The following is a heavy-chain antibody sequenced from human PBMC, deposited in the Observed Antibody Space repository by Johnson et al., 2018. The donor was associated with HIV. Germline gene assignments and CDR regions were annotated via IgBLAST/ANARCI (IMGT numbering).Heavy chain of an antibody. CDR2: ISYDGSNK. CDR1: GFTFSSYA. CDR3: ARQVYCSSTSCSSAFDI. J-gene: IGHJ3*02. Sequence: QVQLVESGGGVVQPGRSLRLSCAASGFTFSSYAMHWVRQAPAKGLEWVAAISYDGSNKYYADSVKGRFTISRDNSKNSLYLQMNSLRAGDTAVYYCARQVYCSSTSCSSAFDIWGQGTVVTVSS. V-gene: IGHV3-30*14. D-gene: IGHD2-2*01.